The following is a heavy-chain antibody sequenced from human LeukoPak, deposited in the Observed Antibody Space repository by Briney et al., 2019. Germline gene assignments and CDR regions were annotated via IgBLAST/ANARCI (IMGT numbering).Heavy chain of an antibody. J-gene: IGHJ4*02. V-gene: IGHV4-34*01. CDR1: GGSFSGYY. D-gene: IGHD4/OR15-4a*01. CDR2: INHSGST. CDR3: ASMVLSS. Sequence: SSETLPLTCAVYGGSFSGYYWSWIRQPPGKGLEWIGEINHSGSTNYNPSLKSRVTISVDTSKNQFSLKLSSVTAADTAVYYCASMVLSSWGQGTLVTVSS.